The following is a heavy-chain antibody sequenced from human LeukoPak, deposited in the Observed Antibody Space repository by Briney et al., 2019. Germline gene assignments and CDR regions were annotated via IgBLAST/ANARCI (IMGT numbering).Heavy chain of an antibody. J-gene: IGHJ4*02. CDR2: IYTSGST. CDR1: GGSISSYY. D-gene: IGHD3-10*01. CDR3: ARHGNYYGSGDDY. V-gene: IGHV4-4*09. Sequence: SETLSLTCTVSGGSISSYYWSWIRQPPGKGLEWIGYIYTSGSTNYNPSLKSRVTISVDTSKNQFSLKLGSVTAADTAVYYCARHGNYYGSGDDYWGQGTLVTVSS.